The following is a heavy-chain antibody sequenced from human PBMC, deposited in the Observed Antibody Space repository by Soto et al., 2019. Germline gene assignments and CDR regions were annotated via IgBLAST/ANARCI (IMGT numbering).Heavy chain of an antibody. V-gene: IGHV3-30*18. CDR3: AKGGSSYSDPIDD. D-gene: IGHD2-15*01. CDR2: ISYDERNK. CDR1: GFTFSFYG. Sequence: QVQLVESGGGLVQPGRSLRLSCAASGFTFSFYGMHWVRQAPGKGLEWLAVISYDERNKFYADFVKGRFTVSRDNSKNTLSLQMKSLRTEDTAVYYCAKGGSSYSDPIDDWGQGTLVTVSS. J-gene: IGHJ4*02.